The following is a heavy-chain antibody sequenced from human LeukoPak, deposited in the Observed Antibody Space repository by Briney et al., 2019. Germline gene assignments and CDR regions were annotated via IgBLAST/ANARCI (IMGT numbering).Heavy chain of an antibody. V-gene: IGHV1-69*05. J-gene: IGHJ5*02. CDR1: GGTFSSYA. Sequence: ASVKVSCKASGGTFSSYAISWVRQAPGQGLEWMGGIIPIFGTANYAQKFQGRVTITTDESTSTAYMELSSLTSEDTAVYYCATAVTPYGCFDPWGQGTLVTVSS. CDR3: ATAVTPYGCFDP. CDR2: IIPIFGTA. D-gene: IGHD4-17*01.